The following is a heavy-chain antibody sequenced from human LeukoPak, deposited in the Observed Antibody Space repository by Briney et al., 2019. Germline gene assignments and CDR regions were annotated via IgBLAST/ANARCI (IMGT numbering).Heavy chain of an antibody. Sequence: GGSLRLSCAASGFTVSSNYMSWVRQAPGKGLEWVSAISGSGGSTYYADSVKGRFTISRDNSKNTLYLQMNSLRAEDTAVYYCAKEAVAGTYSLHYFDYWGQGTLVTVSS. CDR3: AKEAVAGTYSLHYFDY. J-gene: IGHJ4*02. D-gene: IGHD6-19*01. CDR2: ISGSGGST. V-gene: IGHV3-23*01. CDR1: GFTVSSNY.